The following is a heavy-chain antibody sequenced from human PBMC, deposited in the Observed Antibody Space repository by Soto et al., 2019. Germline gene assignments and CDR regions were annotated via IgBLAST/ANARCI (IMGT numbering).Heavy chain of an antibody. J-gene: IGHJ4*02. V-gene: IGHV3-33*01. CDR2: ISNDENIK. CDR3: ARGLRGVLDY. CDR1: GFNFGNFG. D-gene: IGHD5-12*01. Sequence: QPWWSLRLSCVASGFNFGNFGMHWVRQAPGKGLEWLTVISNDENIKQDSVRGRFAIARDNSKNTLYLHLTSLRAEDTAIYYCARGLRGVLDYWGQGTLVTVSS.